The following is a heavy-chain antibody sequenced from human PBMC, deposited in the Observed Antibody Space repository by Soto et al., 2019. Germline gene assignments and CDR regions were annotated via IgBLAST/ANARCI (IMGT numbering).Heavy chain of an antibody. V-gene: IGHV3-21*06. CDR1: GFTFSNYN. Sequence: EVQLVESGGGLVKPGGSLRLSCAASGFTFSNYNMNWVRQAPGKGLEWISSFNPTNGNIYYVDSVKGRFTISRDDSKNSLYLQMNRLRVEDTALYYCARGSTIDYWGQGTLVTVSS. CDR2: FNPTNGNI. CDR3: ARGSTIDY. J-gene: IGHJ4*02.